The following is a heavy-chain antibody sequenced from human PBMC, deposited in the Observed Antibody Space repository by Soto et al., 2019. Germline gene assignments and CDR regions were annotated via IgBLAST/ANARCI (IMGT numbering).Heavy chain of an antibody. CDR2: ISGYKGNT. CDR1: GYIFANYG. CDR3: ARDEVPAANWLDR. V-gene: IGHV1-18*01. D-gene: IGHD2-2*01. Sequence: ASVKVSCKASGYIFANYGITWVRQAPGQGLEWMGWISGYKGNTKYAQNLQGRVTMTPDTSTTTAYMELRNLRSDDTAVYYCARDEVPAANWLDRWGQGTLVTVSS. J-gene: IGHJ5*02.